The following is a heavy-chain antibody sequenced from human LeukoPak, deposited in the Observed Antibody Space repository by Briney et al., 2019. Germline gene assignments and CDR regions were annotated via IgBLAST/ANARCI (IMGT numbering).Heavy chain of an antibody. CDR3: AVSNWMDP. Sequence: GGSLRLSCAASGFTFSGFWMHWVCQAPGEGLGWVSCISFDGSDATYADSVKGRFTISRDNAKNTLHLQIDSLTVDDTAVYYCAVSNWMDPWGQGTLVTVSS. CDR1: GFTFSGFW. CDR2: ISFDGSDA. J-gene: IGHJ5*02. V-gene: IGHV3-74*01.